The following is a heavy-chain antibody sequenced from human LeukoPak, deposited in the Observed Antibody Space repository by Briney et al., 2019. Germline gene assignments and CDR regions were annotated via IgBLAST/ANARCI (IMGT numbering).Heavy chain of an antibody. Sequence: PSETLSLTCTVSGGSISSSSYYWGWIRQPPGKGLEWIGSIYYSGSTYYNPSLKSRVTISVDTSKNQFSLKLSSVTAADTAVYYCARDCDEYSSSWPWAFDIWGQGTMVTVSS. V-gene: IGHV4-39*07. CDR1: GGSISSSSYY. CDR3: ARDCDEYSSSWPWAFDI. J-gene: IGHJ3*02. CDR2: IYYSGST. D-gene: IGHD6-13*01.